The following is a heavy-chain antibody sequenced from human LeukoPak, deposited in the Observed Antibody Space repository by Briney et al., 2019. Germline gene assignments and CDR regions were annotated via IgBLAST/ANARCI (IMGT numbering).Heavy chain of an antibody. D-gene: IGHD6-13*01. CDR1: GYLFINYG. J-gene: IGHJ4*02. CDR3: ARTSGVSVAGSPYYFDF. Sequence: ASVKVSCKASGYLFINYGITWLRQAPGQGLECMGWTSPYSGNTDYAQKLQGRVTMTTDRSTTTAYMELRSLGFDDTAVYYCARTSGVSVAGSPYYFDFWGQGTLITVSS. CDR2: TSPYSGNT. V-gene: IGHV1-18*01.